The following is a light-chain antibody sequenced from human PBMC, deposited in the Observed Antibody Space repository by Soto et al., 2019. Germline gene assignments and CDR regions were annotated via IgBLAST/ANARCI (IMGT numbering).Light chain of an antibody. CDR2: GAS. J-gene: IGKJ5*01. CDR3: QQYNNWPIT. V-gene: IGKV3-15*01. CDR1: QSVAEN. Sequence: EVLMTQSPSTLSVSPGERVTLSCRSSQSVAENLAWFQQKPGQGPRLLIYGASTRATGIPARFSGSGSETDFTLTISSLRSEDSEVYHCQQYNNWPITFGQGTRLEIK.